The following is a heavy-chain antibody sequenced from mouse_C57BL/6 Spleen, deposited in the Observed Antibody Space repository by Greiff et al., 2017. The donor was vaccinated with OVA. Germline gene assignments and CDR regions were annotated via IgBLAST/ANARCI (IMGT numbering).Heavy chain of an antibody. CDR3: TKGFAY. Sequence: QVQLQQSGAELVRPGASVTLSCKASGYTFTDYEMHWVKQTPVHGLEWIGAIDPETGGTAYNQKFKGKAILTADKSSSTAYMELRSLTSEDPAVYYCTKGFAYWGQGTLVTVSA. J-gene: IGHJ3*01. V-gene: IGHV1-15*01. CDR1: GYTFTDYE. CDR2: IDPETGGT.